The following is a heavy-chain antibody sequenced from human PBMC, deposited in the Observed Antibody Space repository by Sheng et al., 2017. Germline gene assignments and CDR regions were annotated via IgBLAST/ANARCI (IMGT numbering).Heavy chain of an antibody. J-gene: IGHJ6*02. Sequence: QVQVVESGGGRWSEPGRVPSRLSCAASGFTFSSYGMHWVRQAPGKGLEWVAVISYDGSNKYYADSVKGRFTISRDNSKNTLYLQMNSLRAEDTAVYYCAKDFAGYSSSWRSYYYYYYGMDVWDQ. D-gene: IGHD6-13*01. CDR1: GFTFSSYG. V-gene: IGHV3-30*18. CDR2: ISYDGSNK. CDR3: AKDFAGYSSSWRSYYYYYYGMDV.